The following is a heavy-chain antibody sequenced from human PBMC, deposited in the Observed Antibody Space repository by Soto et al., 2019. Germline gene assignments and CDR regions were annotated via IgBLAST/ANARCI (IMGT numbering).Heavy chain of an antibody. CDR1: GYIVTTYS. J-gene: IGHJ6*02. V-gene: IGHV1-18*04. Sequence: KVSCKASGYIVTTYSISWVRQAPGQGLEWMGWISASNGDTNFAQKFQDRVTLTTDTSTNTVYMDLRNLRSDDTAVYFCARSPPVYYETTGYRNYFYYQGMDVWGQGTTVTVSS. D-gene: IGHD3-22*01. CDR2: ISASNGDT. CDR3: ARSPPVYYETTGYRNYFYYQGMDV.